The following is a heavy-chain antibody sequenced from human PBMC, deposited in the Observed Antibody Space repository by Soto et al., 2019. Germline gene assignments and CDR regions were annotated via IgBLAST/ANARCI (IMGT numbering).Heavy chain of an antibody. J-gene: IGHJ4*02. CDR3: AKDQSWDRMAGIDY. CDR1: GFTFSSYG. V-gene: IGHV3-30*18. D-gene: IGHD6-19*01. CDR2: ISYDGSNK. Sequence: GGSLRLSCAASGFTFSSYGMHWVRQAPGKGLEWVAVISYDGSNKYYADSVKGRFTISRDNSKNTLHLQMNSLRAEDTAVYYCAKDQSWDRMAGIDYWGQGTLVTVSS.